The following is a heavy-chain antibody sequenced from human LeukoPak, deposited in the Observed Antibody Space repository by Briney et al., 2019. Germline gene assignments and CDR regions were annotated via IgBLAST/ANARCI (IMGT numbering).Heavy chain of an antibody. CDR1: GFTFSSYR. Sequence: GGSLRLSCAASGFTFSSYRMNWVRQAPGKGLEWVSYISSSSSTIYYADSVKGRFTISRDNAKNSLYLQMNSLRDEDTAVYYWARGDSSGYGPDHWGQGTLVTVSS. CDR3: ARGDSSGYGPDH. J-gene: IGHJ5*02. V-gene: IGHV3-48*02. CDR2: ISSSSSTI. D-gene: IGHD3-22*01.